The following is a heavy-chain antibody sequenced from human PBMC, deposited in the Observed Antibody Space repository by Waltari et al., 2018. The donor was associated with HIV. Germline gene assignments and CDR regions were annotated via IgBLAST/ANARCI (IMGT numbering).Heavy chain of an antibody. CDR1: GFIFSNFW. CDR2: INQDGSAT. CDR3: ARGLNWNYGFF. D-gene: IGHD1-7*01. Sequence: EVQLVESGGGLVQPGGSLRLSCTTSGFIFSNFWMSWVRQAPGRGVEWVANINQDGSATYSVGSVKGRFTVSRDNAKTSLYLQMNSLRAEDTAVYYCARGLNWNYGFFWGQGSLVTVSS. J-gene: IGHJ4*02. V-gene: IGHV3-7*01.